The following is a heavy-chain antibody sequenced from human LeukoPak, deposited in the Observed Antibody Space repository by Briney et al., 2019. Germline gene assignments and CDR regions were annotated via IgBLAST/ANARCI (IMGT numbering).Heavy chain of an antibody. CDR2: ISGSSSDI. Sequence: GGSLRVSCVASGFSISTHTLNWLRQAPGKGLEWLSAISGSSSDIFYADSLKGRFTISRDNAKNSLYLQMNTLRAEDTAVYYCTRDAYSINYYYNGMDVWGQGTTVIVSS. CDR3: TRDAYSINYYYNGMDV. J-gene: IGHJ6*02. D-gene: IGHD4-11*01. CDR1: GFSISTHT. V-gene: IGHV3-21*01.